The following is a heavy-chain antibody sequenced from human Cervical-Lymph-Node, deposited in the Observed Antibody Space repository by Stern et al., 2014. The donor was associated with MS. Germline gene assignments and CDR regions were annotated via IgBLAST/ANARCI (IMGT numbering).Heavy chain of an antibody. CDR1: GFTVSRDY. Sequence: EVQLVESGGGVIQPGGSLRLSCTASGFTVSRDYMTWVRQAPGKGLEWVSLITNVGSTIYTDSVKGRFTLARDDSKNTVYLHMTSLRAEDTAMYYCARDTSSPERSDWWGQGTLVTVSS. V-gene: IGHV3-53*01. J-gene: IGHJ4*02. CDR2: ITNVGST. D-gene: IGHD1-1*01. CDR3: ARDTSSPERSDW.